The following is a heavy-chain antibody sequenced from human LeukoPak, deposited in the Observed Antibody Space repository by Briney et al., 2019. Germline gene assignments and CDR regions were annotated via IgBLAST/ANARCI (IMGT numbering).Heavy chain of an antibody. Sequence: SETLSLTCTVSGGSISSYYWSWIRQPAGKGLEYIGRIYGGSTNYNPSLKSRVTISVDTSKNQFSLKLSSVTAADTAVYYCARDFDMRGEFDYWGQGTLVTVSS. CDR1: GGSISSYY. D-gene: IGHD3-16*01. J-gene: IGHJ4*02. V-gene: IGHV4-4*07. CDR3: ARDFDMRGEFDY. CDR2: IYGGST.